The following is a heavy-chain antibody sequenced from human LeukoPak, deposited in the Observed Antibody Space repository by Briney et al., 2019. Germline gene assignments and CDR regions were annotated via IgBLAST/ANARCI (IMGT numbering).Heavy chain of an antibody. D-gene: IGHD6-6*01. CDR1: GGSISSSSYY. J-gene: IGHJ4*02. CDR3: ARFLIAARQFDY. V-gene: IGHV4-39*01. Sequence: SETLSLTCTVSGGSISSSSYYWGWIRQPPGKGLEWIESIYYSGSTYYNPSLKSRVTISVDTSKNQFSLKLSSVTAADTAVYYCARFLIAARQFDYWGQGTLVTVSS. CDR2: IYYSGST.